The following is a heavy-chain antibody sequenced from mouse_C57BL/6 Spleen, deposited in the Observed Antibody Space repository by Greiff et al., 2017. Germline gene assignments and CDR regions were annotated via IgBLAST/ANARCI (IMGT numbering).Heavy chain of an antibody. CDR3: ARGNYGSSLYYFDY. Sequence: VKLMESDAELVKPGASVKISCKVSGYTFTDHTIHWMKQRPEQGLEWIGYIYPRDGSTKYNEKFKGKATLTADKSSSTAYMQLNSLTSEDSAVYFCARGNYGSSLYYFDYWGQGTTLTVSS. D-gene: IGHD1-1*01. V-gene: IGHV1-78*01. CDR2: IYPRDGST. CDR1: GYTFTDHT. J-gene: IGHJ2*01.